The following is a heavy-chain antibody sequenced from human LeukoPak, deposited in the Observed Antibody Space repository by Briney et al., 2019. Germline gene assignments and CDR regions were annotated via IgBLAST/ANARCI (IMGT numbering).Heavy chain of an antibody. Sequence: ASVKVSCKASGGTFSSYAISWVRQAPGQGLEWMGGIIPIFGTANYAQKFQGRVTITADKSTSTAYMELSSLRSEDTAVYYCARVHGGRFLEKTGYYYMDVWGKGTTVTVSS. CDR3: ARVHGGRFLEKTGYYYMDV. CDR2: IIPIFGTA. CDR1: GGTFSSYA. D-gene: IGHD3-3*01. J-gene: IGHJ6*03. V-gene: IGHV1-69*06.